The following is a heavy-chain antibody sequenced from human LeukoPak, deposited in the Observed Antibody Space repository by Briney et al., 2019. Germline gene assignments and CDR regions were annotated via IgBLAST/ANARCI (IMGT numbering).Heavy chain of an antibody. V-gene: IGHV3-23*01. Sequence: GSLRLSCAASGFTFSSYWMSWVRQAPGKGLEWVSAISGSGGSTYYADSVKGRFTISRDNSKNTLYLQMNSLRAEDTAVYYCAKGGRWLQSKYYFDYWGQGTLVTVSS. D-gene: IGHD5-24*01. CDR3: AKGGRWLQSKYYFDY. J-gene: IGHJ4*02. CDR2: ISGSGGST. CDR1: GFTFSSYW.